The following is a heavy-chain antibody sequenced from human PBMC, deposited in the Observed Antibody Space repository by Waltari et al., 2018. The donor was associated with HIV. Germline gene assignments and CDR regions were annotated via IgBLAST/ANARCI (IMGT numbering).Heavy chain of an antibody. V-gene: IGHV3-33*01. CDR1: GFPFRNFV. J-gene: IGHJ4*02. CDR3: ARGYSSSRWIPLYH. D-gene: IGHD6-6*01. CDR2: FWSDGVEI. Sequence: QVQLVESGGGVVQPGTSLTLSCAVSGFPFRNFVLHWVRQFQGKGLEWLAVFWSDGVEISYADSVKGRFTISKDSSQKTLYLHLTSLRAEDTALYYCARGYSSSRWIPLYHWGRGTLVTVSS.